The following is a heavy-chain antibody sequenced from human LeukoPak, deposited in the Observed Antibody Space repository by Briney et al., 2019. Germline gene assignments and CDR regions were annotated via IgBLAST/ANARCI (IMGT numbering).Heavy chain of an antibody. J-gene: IGHJ6*02. CDR1: GGSISSSSYY. Sequence: PSETLSLTCTVSGGSISSSSYYWGWIRQPPGKGLEWIGEINHSGSTNHNPSLKSRVTISVDTSKNQFSLKLSSVTAADTAVYYCARDCSSTSCYGRGPYGMDVWGQGTTVTVSS. CDR3: ARDCSSTSCYGRGPYGMDV. D-gene: IGHD2-2*01. V-gene: IGHV4-39*07. CDR2: INHSGST.